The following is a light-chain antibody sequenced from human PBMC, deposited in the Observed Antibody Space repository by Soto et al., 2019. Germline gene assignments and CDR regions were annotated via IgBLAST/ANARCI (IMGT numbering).Light chain of an antibody. CDR1: QDIKKY. Sequence: DIQMTQSLSSLSASVGDRVIITCQASQDIKKYLNWYQQKPGKAPKLLIYETSNLETGVPSRFSGSGSGTDFTVTISTLQSEDLATYCCQQYDNLPLTFGPGTKVDIK. V-gene: IGKV1-33*01. J-gene: IGKJ3*01. CDR3: QQYDNLPLT. CDR2: ETS.